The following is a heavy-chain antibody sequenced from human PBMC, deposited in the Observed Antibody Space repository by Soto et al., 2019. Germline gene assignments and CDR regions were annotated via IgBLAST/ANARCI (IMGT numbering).Heavy chain of an antibody. V-gene: IGHV4-39*01. CDR1: GGSISSSSYY. CDR3: ARHNLYSSGWYGTWFDP. J-gene: IGHJ5*02. D-gene: IGHD6-19*01. Sequence: QLQLQESGPGLVKPSETLSLTCTVSGGSISSSSYYWGWIRQPPGKGLEWIGSIYYSGSTYYNPSLKSRVTISVDTSKNQFSLKLSSVTAADTAVYYCARHNLYSSGWYGTWFDPWGQGTLVTVSS. CDR2: IYYSGST.